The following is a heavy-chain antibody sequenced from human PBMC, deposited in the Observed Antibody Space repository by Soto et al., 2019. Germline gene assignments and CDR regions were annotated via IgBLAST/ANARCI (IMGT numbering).Heavy chain of an antibody. D-gene: IGHD6-6*01. V-gene: IGHV7-4-1*01. J-gene: IGHJ5*02. CDR1: GYTFTSYA. CDR2: INTNTGNP. CDR3: ASGARLADRRRWFDP. Sequence: SVKVSYKDSGYTFTSYAMNWVRQAPGQGLEWMGWINTNTGNPTYAQGFTGRFVFSLDTSVSTAYLQICSLKAEDTAVYYCASGARLADRRRWFDPWGQGPLVTVSS.